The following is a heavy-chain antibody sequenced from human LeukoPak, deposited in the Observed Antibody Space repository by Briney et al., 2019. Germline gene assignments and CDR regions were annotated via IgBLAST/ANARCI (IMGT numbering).Heavy chain of an antibody. J-gene: IGHJ6*03. CDR3: ARDARRGYYYYMDV. V-gene: IGHV1-2*02. CDR2: INPNSGGT. Sequence: ASVKGSCKASGYTFTGYYMHWVPPAPGQGLEWIGWINPNSGGTNYAQKFQGRVTMTRDTSISTAYMELSRLRSDDTAVYYCARDARRGYYYYMDVWGKGTTVTVSS. CDR1: GYTFTGYY.